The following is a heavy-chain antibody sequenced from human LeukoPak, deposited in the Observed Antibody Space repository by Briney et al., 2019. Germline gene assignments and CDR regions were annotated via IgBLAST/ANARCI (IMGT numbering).Heavy chain of an antibody. CDR2: FSGSGGTT. V-gene: IGHV3-23*01. D-gene: IGHD2-8*01. CDR3: ANGNRCTSPNCLGYYYFYMDV. CDR1: GFTFSSYA. J-gene: IGHJ6*03. Sequence: RPGGSLRLSCAASGFTFSSYAMGWVRQAPGKGLEWVSGFSGSGGTTYYADSVKGRFTISRDNSKNTLYLQMNSLRAEDTAVYYCANGNRCTSPNCLGYYYFYMDVWGKGTTVTVSS.